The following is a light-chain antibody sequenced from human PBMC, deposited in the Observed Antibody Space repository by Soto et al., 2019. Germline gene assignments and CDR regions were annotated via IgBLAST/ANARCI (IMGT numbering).Light chain of an antibody. V-gene: IGLV1-44*01. CDR3: AAWDDSLNAL. CDR2: IND. CDR1: SSNIGSNY. Sequence: QSVLTQPPSASGTPGQRVTISCSGSSSNIGSNYVYWYQQVPGAAPKLLIYINDQRPSGVPDRFSGSKSGTSASLAISGLQPEDEADYYCAAWDDSLNALFGTGTKVTVL. J-gene: IGLJ1*01.